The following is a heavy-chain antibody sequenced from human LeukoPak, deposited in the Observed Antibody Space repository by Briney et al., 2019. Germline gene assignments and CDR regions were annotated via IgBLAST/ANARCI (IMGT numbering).Heavy chain of an antibody. D-gene: IGHD3-3*01. V-gene: IGHV4-61*01. CDR1: GGSVSSGSYY. CDR3: ASFPDFWSGRYYFDY. CDR2: IYYSGST. J-gene: IGHJ4*02. Sequence: SETLSLTCTVSGGSVSSGSYYWGWIRQPPGKGLEWIGYIYYSGSTNYNPSLKSRVTISVDTSKNQFSLKLSSVTAADTAVYYCASFPDFWSGRYYFDYWGQGTLVTVSS.